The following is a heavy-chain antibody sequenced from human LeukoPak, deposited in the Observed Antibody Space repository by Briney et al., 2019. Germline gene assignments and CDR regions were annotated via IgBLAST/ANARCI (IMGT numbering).Heavy chain of an antibody. J-gene: IGHJ4*02. CDR2: IKQDGREK. CDR1: GFTFSSYW. D-gene: IGHD1-1*01. Sequence: GGSLRLSCAASGFTFSSYWTSGGRQAPGKGREWVANIKQDGREKYYVDSVKGRFTISRDNAKNTLYLQMNSLRAEDTAVYYCARDTINWNYFDYWGQGTLVTVSS. V-gene: IGHV3-7*01. CDR3: ARDTINWNYFDY.